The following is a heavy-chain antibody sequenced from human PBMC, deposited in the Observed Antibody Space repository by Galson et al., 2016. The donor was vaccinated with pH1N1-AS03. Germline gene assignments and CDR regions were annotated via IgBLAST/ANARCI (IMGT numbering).Heavy chain of an antibody. V-gene: IGHV4-59*10. CDR1: GDAIGSYY. CDR3: AGLVGGSLDY. Sequence: PETLSLTCAVSGDAIGSYYWSWIRQPAGQGLQWIGRVYTSGSTNYNPSLTSRVTMSVDISKNQFSLQLNSVTAADTAVYYCAGLVGGSLDYLGQGTLVTVSS. J-gene: IGHJ4*02. CDR2: VYTSGST. D-gene: IGHD1-26*01.